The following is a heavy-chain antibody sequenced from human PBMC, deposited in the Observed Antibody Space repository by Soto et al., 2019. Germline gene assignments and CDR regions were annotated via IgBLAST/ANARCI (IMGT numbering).Heavy chain of an antibody. Sequence: GRSLRLSCAASGFTFSSYAMSWVRQAPGKGLEWVSAISGSGGSTYYADSVKGRFTISRDNSKNTLYLQMNSLRAEDTAVYYCAKPFQVPFMVDSLGKGPLVTVS. J-gene: IGHJ4*02. V-gene: IGHV3-23*01. D-gene: IGHD1-1*01. CDR2: ISGSGGST. CDR3: AKPFQVPFMVDS. CDR1: GFTFSSYA.